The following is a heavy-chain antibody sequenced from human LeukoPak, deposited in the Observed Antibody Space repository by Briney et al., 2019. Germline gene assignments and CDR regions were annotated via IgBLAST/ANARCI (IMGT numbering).Heavy chain of an antibody. V-gene: IGHV1-2*02. CDR1: GYTFTGYY. Sequence: ASVKVSCKASGYTFTGYYMHWVRQAPGQGLEWMGWINPNSGGTNYAQKFQGRVTMTRDTSISTAYMDLSRRRSDDTAVYYCARGGDYALENWFDPWGQGTLVTVSS. J-gene: IGHJ5*02. CDR3: ARGGDYALENWFDP. D-gene: IGHD4-17*01. CDR2: INPNSGGT.